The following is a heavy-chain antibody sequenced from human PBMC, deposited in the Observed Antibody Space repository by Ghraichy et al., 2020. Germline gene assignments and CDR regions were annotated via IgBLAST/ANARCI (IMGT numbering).Heavy chain of an antibody. CDR2: ISTSSNYI. CDR3: ARLHRWGYCGSTKCYHYYFDF. J-gene: IGHJ4*02. V-gene: IGHV3-21*01. CDR1: GFTLKNYK. Sequence: GGSLRLACVGSGFTLKNYKMNWVRRAPGKGLEWGSSISTSSNYIDYADSVKGRFSISRDNANNSLYLQMNTLRAEDTAVYFCARLHRWGYCGSTKCYHYYFDFWGQGILVTVSS. D-gene: IGHD2-2*01.